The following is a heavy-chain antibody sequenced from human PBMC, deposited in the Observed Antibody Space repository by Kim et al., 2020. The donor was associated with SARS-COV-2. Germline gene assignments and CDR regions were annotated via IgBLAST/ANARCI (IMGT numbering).Heavy chain of an antibody. CDR3: ARSPYDSSGYFDY. Sequence: YAQKLQGRATITTDTSTSTAYMELRSLRSDDTAVYYCARSPYDSSGYFDYWGQGTLVTVSS. J-gene: IGHJ4*02. V-gene: IGHV1-18*01. D-gene: IGHD3-22*01.